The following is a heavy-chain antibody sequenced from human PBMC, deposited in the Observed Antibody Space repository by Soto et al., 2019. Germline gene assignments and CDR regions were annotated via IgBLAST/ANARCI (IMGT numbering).Heavy chain of an antibody. D-gene: IGHD3-22*01. V-gene: IGHV4-59*05. CDR1: GGSISSGY. CDR2: IYYSGST. Sequence: SETLSLTCSVSGGSISSGYWTWIRHPPGKGLEWIGSIYYSGSTYYNPSLKSRVTISVDTSKNQFSLKLSSVTAADTAVYYCARQGVVVVITTDWFDPWGQGTLVTVSS. J-gene: IGHJ5*02. CDR3: ARQGVVVVITTDWFDP.